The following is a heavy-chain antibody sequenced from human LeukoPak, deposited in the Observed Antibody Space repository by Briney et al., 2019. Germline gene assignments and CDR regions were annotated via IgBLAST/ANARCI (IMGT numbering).Heavy chain of an antibody. CDR3: AKRGVVIRVILVGFHKEAYYFDS. V-gene: IGHV3-23*01. D-gene: IGHD3-22*01. CDR1: GLTLRNYG. Sequence: QSGGSLRLSCAVSGLTLRNYGMSWVRQAPGKGLEWVAGISDSGGRTNYADSVKGRFTISRDNPKNTLYLQMNSLRAEDTAVYFCAKRGVVIRVILVGFHKEAYYFDSWGQGALVTASS. CDR2: ISDSGGRT. J-gene: IGHJ4*02.